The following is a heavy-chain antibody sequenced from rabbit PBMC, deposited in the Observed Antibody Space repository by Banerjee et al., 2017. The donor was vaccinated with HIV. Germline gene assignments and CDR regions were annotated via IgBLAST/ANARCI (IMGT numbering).Heavy chain of an antibody. CDR1: GFTLSSGYD. Sequence: QSLVEYGGDLVKPEGSLKLSCTASGFTLSSGYDMCWVRQAPGKGLEWVGCITLRDDNIYYANWAKGRFTISKTSSTTVTLQMTSLTAADTATYFCAKYSGRVFGLRGPGTLVTVS. CDR3: AKYSGRVFGL. J-gene: IGHJ4*01. CDR2: ITLRDDNI. D-gene: IGHD1-1*01. V-gene: IGHV1S40*01.